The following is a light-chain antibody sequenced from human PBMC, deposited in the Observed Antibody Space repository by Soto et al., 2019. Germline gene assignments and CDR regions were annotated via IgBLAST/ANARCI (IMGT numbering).Light chain of an antibody. Sequence: EIGLTQSPGTLSLSPGERATFSCRASQSLSSNDLAWYQQKPGQAPRLLIYGASTRASGIPDRFSGSGSGTDFTFTLIRLEPEDFAMYYCPHFDSSSFSFGQGTKLEI. CDR3: PHFDSSSFS. J-gene: IGKJ2*01. CDR2: GAS. V-gene: IGKV3-20*01. CDR1: QSLSSND.